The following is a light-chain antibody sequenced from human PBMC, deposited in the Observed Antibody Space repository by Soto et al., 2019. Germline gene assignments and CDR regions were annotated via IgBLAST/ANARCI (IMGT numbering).Light chain of an antibody. V-gene: IGLV2-14*03. CDR1: SSDVGGYNY. J-gene: IGLJ1*01. CDR3: CSYTSSSTYV. CDR2: DVS. Sequence: QSALTQPASVSGSPGHSITISCTGTSSDVGGYNYVSWYQQHPGKAPKLMIYDVSNRPSGVSNRFSGSKSGNTASLTISGLQAEDEADYYCCSYTSSSTYVFGTGTKLTVL.